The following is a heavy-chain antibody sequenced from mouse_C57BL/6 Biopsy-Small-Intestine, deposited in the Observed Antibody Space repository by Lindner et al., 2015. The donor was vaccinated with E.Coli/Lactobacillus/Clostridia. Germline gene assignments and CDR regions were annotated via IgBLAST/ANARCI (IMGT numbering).Heavy chain of an antibody. CDR1: GYKFTDYS. V-gene: IGHV1-18*01. CDR3: VRRALNWFFDV. CDR2: INPYNGGT. J-gene: IGHJ1*03. Sequence: VQLQESGPELVKPGASVKIPCKASGYKFTDYSMDWMKQSHGKSLEWIGDINPYNGGTIYSQNFKGKATLTVDKSSNTAYMELRSLTSEDTAVYYCVRRALNWFFDVWGTGATVTVSS.